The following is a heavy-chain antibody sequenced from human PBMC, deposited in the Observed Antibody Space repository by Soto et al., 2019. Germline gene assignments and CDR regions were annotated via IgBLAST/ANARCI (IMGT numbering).Heavy chain of an antibody. CDR3: GKDYSHYGGYSYGMDV. J-gene: IGHJ6*02. Sequence: QVQLVESGGGVVQTGRSLRLSCAASGFTFSNYGMHWVRQAPGKGLEWVALISYDGSNKYYGDSVKGRFTISRDNSKNTLDLQMNSLRVEDTAMYSCGKDYSHYGGYSYGMDVWGQGTTVTVSS. CDR1: GFTFSNYG. CDR2: ISYDGSNK. V-gene: IGHV3-30*18. D-gene: IGHD4-4*01.